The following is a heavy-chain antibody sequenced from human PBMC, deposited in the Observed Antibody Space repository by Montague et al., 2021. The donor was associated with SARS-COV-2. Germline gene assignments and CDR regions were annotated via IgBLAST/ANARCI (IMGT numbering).Heavy chain of an antibody. V-gene: IGHV4-59*02. Sequence: SETLSLTCIVSGSSVRSYYWSWIRRPPGKGLEWIGYIYDSGSTNYNPSLKSRVTISVDTSKHQFSLKLSSVTAADTAVYYCARENTVTTFGGPYYIDSWGQGTLVTVSA. CDR3: ARENTVTTFGGPYYIDS. CDR2: IYDSGST. CDR1: GSSVRSYY. D-gene: IGHD4-17*01. J-gene: IGHJ4*02.